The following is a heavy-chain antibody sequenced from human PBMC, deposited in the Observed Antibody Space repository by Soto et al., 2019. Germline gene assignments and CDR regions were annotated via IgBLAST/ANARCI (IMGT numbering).Heavy chain of an antibody. D-gene: IGHD3-16*02. CDR1: GGSFSGYY. V-gene: IGHV4-34*01. CDR2: INHSGST. CDR3: ARALYDYVWGSYRRYNWFDP. Sequence: SETLSLTCAVYGGSFSGYYWSWIRQPPGKGLEWIGEINHSGSTNYNPSLKSRVTISVDTSKNQCSLKLSSVTAADTAVYYCARALYDYVWGSYRRYNWFDPWGQGTLVTVSS. J-gene: IGHJ5*02.